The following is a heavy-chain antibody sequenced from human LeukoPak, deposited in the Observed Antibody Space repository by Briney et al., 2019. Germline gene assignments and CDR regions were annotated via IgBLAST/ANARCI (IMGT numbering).Heavy chain of an antibody. CDR2: IKSKTDGGTT. J-gene: IGHJ4*02. V-gene: IGHV3-15*01. CDR3: TRDPSNSGSYSRLDY. Sequence: GGSLRLSCAASGFTFSNAWMSWVRQAPGKGLEWVGRIKSKTDGGTTDYAAPVKGRFTISRDDSKNTLYLQMNSLRAEDTALYYCTRDPSNSGSYSRLDYWGQGTLVTVSS. D-gene: IGHD1-26*01. CDR1: GFTFSNAW.